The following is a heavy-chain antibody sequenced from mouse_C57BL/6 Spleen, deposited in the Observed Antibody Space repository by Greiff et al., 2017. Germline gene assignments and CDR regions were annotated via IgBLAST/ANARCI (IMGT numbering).Heavy chain of an antibody. D-gene: IGHD2-4*01. CDR1: GYSITSGYY. V-gene: IGHV3-6*01. J-gene: IGHJ2*01. Sequence: VQLKESGPGLVKPSQSLSLTCSVTGYSITSGYYWNWIRQFPGNKLEWMGYISYDGSNNYNPSLKNRISITRDTSKNQLFLKLNSVTTEDTATYYCARYDYDGYYFDYWGQGTTLTVSS. CDR2: ISYDGSN. CDR3: ARYDYDGYYFDY.